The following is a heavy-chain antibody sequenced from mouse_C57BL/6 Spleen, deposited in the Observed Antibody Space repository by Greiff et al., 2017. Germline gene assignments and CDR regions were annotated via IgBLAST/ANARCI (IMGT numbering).Heavy chain of an antibody. CDR1: GYAFSSYW. Sequence: VQLKQSGAELVKPGASVKISCKASGYAFSSYWMNWVKQRPGKGLEWIGQIYPGDGDTNYNGKFKGKATLTADKSSSTAYMQLSSLTSEDSAVYFCARSSYYGSSWNYYAMDYWGQGTSVTVSS. CDR3: ARSSYYGSSWNYYAMDY. CDR2: IYPGDGDT. V-gene: IGHV1-80*01. D-gene: IGHD1-1*01. J-gene: IGHJ4*01.